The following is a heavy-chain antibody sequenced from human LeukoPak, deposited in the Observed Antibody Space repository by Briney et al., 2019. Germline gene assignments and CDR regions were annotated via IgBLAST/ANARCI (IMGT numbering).Heavy chain of an antibody. V-gene: IGHV3-53*01. CDR2: IYSGGGT. D-gene: IGHD3-16*01. CDR1: GFTVSSNY. Sequence: GGSLRLSCAASGFTVSSNYMNWVRQAPGKGLEWVSVIYSGGGTYYADSVKGRFTISRDNFKNTVNLQMNNLRAEDTAVYYCARGGAGYTYAFDYWGQGTLVTVSS. J-gene: IGHJ4*02. CDR3: ARGGAGYTYAFDY.